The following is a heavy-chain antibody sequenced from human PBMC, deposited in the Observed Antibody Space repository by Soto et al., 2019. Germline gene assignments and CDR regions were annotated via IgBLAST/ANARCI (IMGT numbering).Heavy chain of an antibody. D-gene: IGHD2-15*01. Sequence: GGSLRLSCAASGFSFSDYWMSWVRQAPGKGLERVANVKQDGSERYYVDSVKGRFTISRDNAKNSLYLQMNSLRAEDTAVYYCARERVVVPATIFYYYALDVWGQGTTVTVSS. CDR3: ARERVVVPATIFYYYALDV. J-gene: IGHJ6*02. V-gene: IGHV3-7*05. CDR2: VKQDGSER. CDR1: GFSFSDYW.